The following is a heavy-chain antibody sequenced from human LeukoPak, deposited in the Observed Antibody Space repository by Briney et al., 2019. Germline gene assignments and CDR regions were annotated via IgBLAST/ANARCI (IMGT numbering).Heavy chain of an antibody. V-gene: IGHV4-59*01. J-gene: IGHJ3*02. CDR2: IHNGDT. CDR1: DGSISSYY. CDR3: ARYRAFDI. Sequence: KASETLSLTCAVSDGSISSYYWSWIRQTPGKGLEWIGYIHNGDTNYSPSLKSRVTISVDTSKNQFSLKLSSVTAADTAVYFCARYRAFDIWGQGTMVTVSS.